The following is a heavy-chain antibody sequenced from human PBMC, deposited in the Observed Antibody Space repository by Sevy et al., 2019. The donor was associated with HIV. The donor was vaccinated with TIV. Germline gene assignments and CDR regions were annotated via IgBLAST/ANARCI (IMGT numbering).Heavy chain of an antibody. CDR3: ARILMGATSWYFDL. CDR1: GGSISSYY. Sequence: SETLSLTCTVSGGSISSYYWSYIRQPPGKGLEWIGYISYSGSTTYNPSLKSRVTISSDTSKNHFSLKLSSVTVADTAVYHCARILMGATSWYFDLWGRGTLVTVSS. J-gene: IGHJ2*01. V-gene: IGHV4-59*01. D-gene: IGHD1-26*01. CDR2: ISYSGST.